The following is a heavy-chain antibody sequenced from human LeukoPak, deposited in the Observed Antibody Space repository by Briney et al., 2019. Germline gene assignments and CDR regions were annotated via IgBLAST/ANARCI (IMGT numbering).Heavy chain of an antibody. J-gene: IGHJ6*03. D-gene: IGHD4-17*01. V-gene: IGHV4-59*01. CDR1: GGSISSYY. CDR2: IYYSGST. CDR3: ASVTTVRYYYMDV. Sequence: SETLTLTCAASGGSISSYYWSWIRQPPGKGLEWVGYIYYSGSTNYNPSLKSRVTISVDTSKNNFSLKLSSVTAADTAVYYCASVTTVRYYYMDVWGKGTTVTVSS.